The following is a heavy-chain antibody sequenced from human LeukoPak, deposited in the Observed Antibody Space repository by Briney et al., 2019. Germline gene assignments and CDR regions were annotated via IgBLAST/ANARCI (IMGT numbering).Heavy chain of an antibody. D-gene: IGHD3-10*01. CDR1: GGSISSYY. J-gene: IGHJ3*02. CDR2: IYYSGST. V-gene: IGHV4-59*01. Sequence: SETLSLTCTVSGGSISSYYWSWIRQPPGKGLEWIGYIYYSGSTNYNPSLKSRVTISVDTSKNQFSLKLSSVTAADTAVYYCARGHYGSGSYYSGAFDIWGQGTMVTVSS. CDR3: ARGHYGSGSYYSGAFDI.